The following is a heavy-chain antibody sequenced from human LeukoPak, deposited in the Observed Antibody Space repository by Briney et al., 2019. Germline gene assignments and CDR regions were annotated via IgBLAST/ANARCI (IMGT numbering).Heavy chain of an antibody. V-gene: IGHV3-21*04. D-gene: IGHD3-10*01. Sequence: GESLRLSCAASGFTFSTYNMNWVRQAPGKGLEWVSSITRSSTYIYYADSVKGRFTISRDNAKNSLYLQMNSLRAEDTAVYYCASRGHVGSGTYSPYDYWGQGTLVSVSS. CDR3: ASRGHVGSGTYSPYDY. CDR2: ITRSSTYI. CDR1: GFTFSTYN. J-gene: IGHJ4*02.